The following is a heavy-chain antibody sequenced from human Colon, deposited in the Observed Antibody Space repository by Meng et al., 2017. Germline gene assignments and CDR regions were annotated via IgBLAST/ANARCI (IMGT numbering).Heavy chain of an antibody. J-gene: IGHJ5*02. D-gene: IGHD3-22*01. CDR1: GGSISSGDYY. V-gene: IGHV4-30-4*01. Sequence: QVQLQESGPGLVKPSQTLSLTCPVSGGSISSGDYYWSWIRQPPGKGLEWIGYIYHSGSTFYSPSLKSRVTISVDTSKNQFSLKLNSVTAADTAVYYCARGVDDSSGYYYVAWGQGTLVTVSS. CDR2: IYHSGST. CDR3: ARGVDDSSGYYYVA.